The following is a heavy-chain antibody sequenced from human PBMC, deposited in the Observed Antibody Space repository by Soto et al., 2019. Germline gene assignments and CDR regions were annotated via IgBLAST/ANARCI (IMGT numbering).Heavy chain of an antibody. V-gene: IGHV1-18*01. D-gene: IGHD2-21*01. CDR1: GYIFSDYA. J-gene: IGHJ6*02. Sequence: QVQLVQSGVEVKKPGASVKVSCKASGYIFSDYAINWVRLAPEQGLEWMGWIIPYNDNTKYAEKFQGRVTLTTDTSTNTVYVELRSLTPDDTGVYFCARKPYSHYYGMDVWGQGTSVTVSS. CDR2: IIPYNDNT. CDR3: ARKPYSHYYGMDV.